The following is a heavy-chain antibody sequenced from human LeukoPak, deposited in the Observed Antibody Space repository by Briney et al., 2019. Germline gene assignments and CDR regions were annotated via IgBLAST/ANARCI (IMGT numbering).Heavy chain of an antibody. J-gene: IGHJ4*02. CDR3: AKDRESSGYLFPDY. D-gene: IGHD3-22*01. CDR2: IRNDGGIK. V-gene: IGHV3-30*02. CDR1: GFTFSSYG. Sequence: GGSLRLSCAASGFTFSSYGMHWVRQAPGKGLEWVAFIRNDGGIKYYADSAKGRFTTSRDNSKNTLYLQMNSLRAEDTAVYYCAKDRESSGYLFPDYWGQGILVTVSS.